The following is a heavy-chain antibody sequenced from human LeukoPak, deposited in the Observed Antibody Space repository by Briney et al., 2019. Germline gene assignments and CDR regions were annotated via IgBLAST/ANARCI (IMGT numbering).Heavy chain of an antibody. Sequence: EGSLRLSCAASGFTVSSNYMSWVRQAPGKGLEWVSVIYSGGSTYYADSVKGRFTISRDNSKNTLYLQMNSLRAEDTAVYYCAKDILAGDYFDYWGQGTLVTVSS. CDR2: IYSGGST. CDR3: AKDILAGDYFDY. D-gene: IGHD3-10*01. CDR1: GFTVSSNY. J-gene: IGHJ4*02. V-gene: IGHV3-53*05.